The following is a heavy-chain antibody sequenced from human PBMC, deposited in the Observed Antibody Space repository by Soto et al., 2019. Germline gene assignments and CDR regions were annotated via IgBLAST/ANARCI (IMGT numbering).Heavy chain of an antibody. V-gene: IGHV3-21*01. D-gene: IGHD4-17*01. J-gene: IGHJ6*02. CDR2: ISSSSSYI. Sequence: GGSLRLSCAASGFTFRNYAMSWVRQAPGKGLGWVSAISSSSSYIYYADSVKGRITISRDNAKNSLYLQMNSLRAEDTTVYYCARDDYGDYIDDYYYYGMDVWGQGTTVTVSS. CDR3: ARDDYGDYIDDYYYYGMDV. CDR1: GFTFRNYA.